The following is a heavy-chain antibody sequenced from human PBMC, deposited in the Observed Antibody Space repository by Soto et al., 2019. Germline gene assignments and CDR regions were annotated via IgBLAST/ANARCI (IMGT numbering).Heavy chain of an antibody. J-gene: IGHJ4*02. Sequence: QVQLQQWGAGLLKPSETLSLTCAVYGGSFSGYYWSWIRQPPGKGLEWIGEINHSGSTNYNPSLKGRVTISVDTSKSQLSLKLSSVTAAEAAVYYCARGSVTDYWGQGTLVTVSS. V-gene: IGHV4-34*01. CDR2: INHSGST. CDR1: GGSFSGYY. CDR3: ARGSVTDY. D-gene: IGHD4-17*01.